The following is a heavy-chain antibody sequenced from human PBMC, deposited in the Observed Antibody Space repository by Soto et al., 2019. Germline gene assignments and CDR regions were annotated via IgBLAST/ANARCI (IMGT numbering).Heavy chain of an antibody. CDR3: AREIATTGEYYFDY. J-gene: IGHJ4*02. CDR2: TINDASSI. D-gene: IGHD6-13*01. CDR1: GFALSSYS. V-gene: IGHV3-21*01. Sequence: GGSLRLSCAVSGFALSSYSIAWVRQAPGKGLDWVSCTINDASSIYYADSARGRFTISRDNAKNTLYLQVNGLRAEDTAVYYCAREIATTGEYYFDYWGQGILVTVSS.